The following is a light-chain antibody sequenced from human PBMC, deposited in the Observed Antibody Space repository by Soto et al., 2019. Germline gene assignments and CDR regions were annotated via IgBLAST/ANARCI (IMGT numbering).Light chain of an antibody. CDR2: DAS. CDR3: QQYDNLPLT. V-gene: IGKV1-33*01. CDR1: QDISNY. J-gene: IGKJ4*01. Sequence: DTQMTQSLSSLSASVGDRVTITCQASQDISNYLNWYQQKPGKAPKLLIYDASNLETGVPSRFSGSGSGTDFTFTISSLQPEDIATYYCQQYDNLPLTFGGGTKVDIK.